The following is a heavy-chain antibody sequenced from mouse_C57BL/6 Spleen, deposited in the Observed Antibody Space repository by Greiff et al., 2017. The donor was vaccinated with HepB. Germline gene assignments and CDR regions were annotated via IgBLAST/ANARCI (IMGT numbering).Heavy chain of an antibody. CDR3: ARITTAWYFDV. CDR1: GYSITSGYY. D-gene: IGHD1-2*01. V-gene: IGHV3-6*01. CDR2: ISYDGSN. Sequence: EVKLLESGPGLVKPSQSLSLTRSVTGYSITSGYYWNWIRQFPGNKLEWMGYISYDGSNNYNPSLKNRISITRDTSKNQFFLKLNSVTTEDTATYYCARITTAWYFDVWGTGTTVTVSS. J-gene: IGHJ1*03.